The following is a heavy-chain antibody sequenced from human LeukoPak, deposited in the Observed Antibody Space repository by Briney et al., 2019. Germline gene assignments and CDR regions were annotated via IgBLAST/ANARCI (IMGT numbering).Heavy chain of an antibody. V-gene: IGHV3-74*01. CDR2: INSDGTNT. CDR1: AFTFSTYC. CDR3: VREASGVSSSAFDV. D-gene: IGHD1-26*01. Sequence: GGSLRLSCAASAFTFSTYCMHWVRQAPGKGLVWVSRINSDGTNTDYADSVKGRFTISRDNAKNTLYMQMNSLRVDDTAVYYCVREASGVSSSAFDVWGQGTMVTVSS. J-gene: IGHJ3*01.